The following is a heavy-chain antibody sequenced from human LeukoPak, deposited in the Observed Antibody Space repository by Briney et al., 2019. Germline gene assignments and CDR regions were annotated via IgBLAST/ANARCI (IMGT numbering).Heavy chain of an antibody. CDR3: AASSGVTLGRF. Sequence: SQTLSLTCTVSSGSISSGAFYNNWIRQRPGKGLEWIGYIYYTGITSYNPSLKSRATMSVDTSMNQVSLKLSSLTAADTAVYYCAASSGVTLGRFWGQGTLVTVSS. CDR2: IYYTGIT. CDR1: SGSISSGAFY. V-gene: IGHV4-31*03. J-gene: IGHJ4*02. D-gene: IGHD3-16*01.